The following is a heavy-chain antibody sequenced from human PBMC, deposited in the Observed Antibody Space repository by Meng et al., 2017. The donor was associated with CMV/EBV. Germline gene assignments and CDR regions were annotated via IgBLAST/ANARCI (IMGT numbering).Heavy chain of an antibody. CDR2: IYSTGGT. D-gene: IGHD3-22*01. V-gene: IGHV4-4*07. J-gene: IGHJ4*02. CDR3: ARERGDDSGYNFDS. CDR1: GGFFSGFF. Sequence: QVQLHEWGPGLVKPSEPLSLTGSVSGGFFSGFFWTWIRQPAGKGLEWIGRIYSTGGTNYNPSFESRVTISLDGSNNQFSLKLNSVTAADTAIYYCARERGDDSGYNFDSWGQGTLVTVSS.